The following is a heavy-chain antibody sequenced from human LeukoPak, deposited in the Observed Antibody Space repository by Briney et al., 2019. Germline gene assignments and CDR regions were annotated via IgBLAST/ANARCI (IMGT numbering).Heavy chain of an antibody. V-gene: IGHV3-30*03. CDR3: TPGGKDYVH. Sequence: GGSLRLSCAASGFTFSYYAMHWVRQAPGKGLEWVAVISYDGSNKDYADSVKGRFTISRDNSKNTLYLQMSSLKIEDTALYYCTPGGKDYVHWGQGTLVTVSS. CDR1: GFTFSYYA. CDR2: ISYDGSNK. J-gene: IGHJ4*02. D-gene: IGHD4-17*01.